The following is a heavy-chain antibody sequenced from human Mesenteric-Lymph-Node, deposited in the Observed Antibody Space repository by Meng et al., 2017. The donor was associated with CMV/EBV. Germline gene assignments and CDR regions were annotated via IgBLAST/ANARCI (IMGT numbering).Heavy chain of an antibody. CDR3: TTTSSGIYSPPDY. V-gene: IGHV3-15*01. D-gene: IGHD3-10*01. Sequence: GGSLRLSCAASGFTFSNAWMSWVRQAPGKGLEWVGRIKSKTDGGTTDYAAPVKGRFTISRDDSKNTLYLQMNSLKTEDTAVYYCTTTSSGIYSPPDYWGQGTLVTVSS. CDR2: IKSKTDGGTT. CDR1: GFTFSNAW. J-gene: IGHJ4*02.